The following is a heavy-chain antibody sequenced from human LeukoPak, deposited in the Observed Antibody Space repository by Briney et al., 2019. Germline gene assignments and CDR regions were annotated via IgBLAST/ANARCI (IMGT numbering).Heavy chain of an antibody. CDR2: MNPNSGNT. V-gene: IGHV1-8*03. D-gene: IGHD3-22*01. Sequence: ASVKVSCKASGGTFSSYAISWVRQATGQGLEWMGWMNPNSGNTGYAQKFQGRVTITRNTSISTAYMELSSLRSEDTAVYYCARGANYYDSSGYWSDYWGQGTLVTVSS. J-gene: IGHJ4*02. CDR1: GGTFSSYA. CDR3: ARGANYYDSSGYWSDY.